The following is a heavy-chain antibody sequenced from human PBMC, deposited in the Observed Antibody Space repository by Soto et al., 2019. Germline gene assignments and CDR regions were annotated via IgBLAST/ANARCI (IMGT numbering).Heavy chain of an antibody. D-gene: IGHD6-19*01. V-gene: IGHV1-69*06. J-gene: IGHJ3*02. CDR3: ARSETAGHKGFDI. Sequence: GASVKVSCKASGGTFSSSAINWLRQAPGQGPEWMGGIIPTFGTSNYIPKLRGRVTITADTSTSTAYMEVSSLTSEDTAMYYCARSETAGHKGFDIWGQGTMVTVSS. CDR1: GGTFSSSA. CDR2: IIPTFGTS.